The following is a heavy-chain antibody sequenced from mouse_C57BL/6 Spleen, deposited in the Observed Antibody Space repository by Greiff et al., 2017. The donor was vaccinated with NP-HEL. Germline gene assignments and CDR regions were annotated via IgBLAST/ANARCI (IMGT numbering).Heavy chain of an antibody. Sequence: EVQGVESGGGLVKPGGSLKLSCAASGFTFSDYGMHWVRQAPEKGLEWVAYISSGSSTIYYADTVKGRFTISRDNAKNTLFLQMTSLRSEDTAMYYCATSMVTPYYYAMDYWGQGTSVTVSS. D-gene: IGHD2-2*01. J-gene: IGHJ4*01. CDR2: ISSGSSTI. CDR3: ATSMVTPYYYAMDY. CDR1: GFTFSDYG. V-gene: IGHV5-17*01.